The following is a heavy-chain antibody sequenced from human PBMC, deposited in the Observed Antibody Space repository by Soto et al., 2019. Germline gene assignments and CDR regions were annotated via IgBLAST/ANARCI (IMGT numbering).Heavy chain of an antibody. Sequence: QMQLVESGGGVVQPGRSLRLSCAASGFAFSLYDIHWVRQAPGKGLQWVSAISYDGSKEYYADSVRGRFSISRDNSRNTLFLQMNSLTIDDSAVYYCARDDVDVKGGAKAVGAGRVGDYWGQGTLVTVSS. V-gene: IGHV3-30*03. CDR3: ARDDVDVKGGAKAVGAGRVGDY. D-gene: IGHD5-12*01. CDR2: ISYDGSKE. CDR1: GFAFSLYD. J-gene: IGHJ4*02.